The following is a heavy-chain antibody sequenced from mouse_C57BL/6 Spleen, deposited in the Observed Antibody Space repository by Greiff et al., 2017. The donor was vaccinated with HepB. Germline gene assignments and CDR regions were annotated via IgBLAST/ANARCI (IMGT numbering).Heavy chain of an antibody. CDR3: GVGDSNQAWFAY. D-gene: IGHD2-5*01. Sequence: QVQLQQPGAELVRPGTSVKLSCKASGYTFTSYWMHWVKQRPGQGLEWIGVIDPSDSYTNYNQKFKGKATLTVDTSSSTAYMQLSSLTSEDSAVYYCGVGDSNQAWFAYWGQGTLVTVSA. V-gene: IGHV1-59*01. J-gene: IGHJ3*01. CDR2: IDPSDSYT. CDR1: GYTFTSYW.